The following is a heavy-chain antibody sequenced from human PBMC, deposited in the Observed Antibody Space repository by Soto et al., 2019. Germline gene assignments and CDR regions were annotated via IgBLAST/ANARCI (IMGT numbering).Heavy chain of an antibody. D-gene: IGHD2-2*01. V-gene: IGHV3-33*01. CDR3: ARDWVFCSSTSCYPYYYGMDV. CDR1: GFTFSSYG. Sequence: QVQLVESGGGVVQPGRSLRLSCAASGFTFSSYGMHWVRQAPGKGLEWVAVIWYDGSNKYYADSVKGRCTISRDNSKNTLYLQMNSLRAEDTAVYYCARDWVFCSSTSCYPYYYGMDVWGQGTTVTVSS. CDR2: IWYDGSNK. J-gene: IGHJ6*02.